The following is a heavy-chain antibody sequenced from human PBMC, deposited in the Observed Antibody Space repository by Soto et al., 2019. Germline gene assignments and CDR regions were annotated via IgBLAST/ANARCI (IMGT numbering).Heavy chain of an antibody. Sequence: QVQLVQCGAEVKKPGSSVKVSCKASGGTFSSYAISWVRQAPGQGLEWMGGIIPIFGTANYAQKFQGRVTITADESTSTAYMELSSLRSEDTAVYYCARRSQYCSGGSCYPHYFDYWGQGTLVTVSS. CDR2: IIPIFGTA. CDR1: GGTFSSYA. V-gene: IGHV1-69*01. J-gene: IGHJ4*02. D-gene: IGHD2-15*01. CDR3: ARRSQYCSGGSCYPHYFDY.